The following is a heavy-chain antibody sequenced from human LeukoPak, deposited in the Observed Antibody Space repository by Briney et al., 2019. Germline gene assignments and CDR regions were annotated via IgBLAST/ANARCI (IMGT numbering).Heavy chain of an antibody. V-gene: IGHV1-69*06. J-gene: IGHJ3*02. CDR3: ARVGYCSGGSCYGAFDI. CDR1: GGTFSSYA. CDR2: IIPIFGTA. D-gene: IGHD2-15*01. Sequence: SVKVSCKASGGTFSSYAISWVRQAPGQGLEWMGGIIPIFGTANCAQKFQGRVTITADKSTSTAYMELSSLRSEDTAVYYCARVGYCSGGSCYGAFDIWGQGTMVTVSS.